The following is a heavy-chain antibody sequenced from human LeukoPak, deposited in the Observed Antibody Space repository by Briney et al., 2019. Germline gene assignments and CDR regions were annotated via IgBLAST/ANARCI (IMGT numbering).Heavy chain of an antibody. D-gene: IGHD2-15*01. Sequence: GGSVRLSCVASGFTFDNYAIHWVLQAPGKGLERVSVVGASGTTHYTDAVKGRFTISRDNYKNTVSLQMNSLRAEDTAVYHCASRDPCSGDICYGLRYWGQGTLVTVST. CDR1: GFTFDNYA. CDR2: VGASGTT. CDR3: ASRDPCSGDICYGLRY. J-gene: IGHJ4*02. V-gene: IGHV3-23*01.